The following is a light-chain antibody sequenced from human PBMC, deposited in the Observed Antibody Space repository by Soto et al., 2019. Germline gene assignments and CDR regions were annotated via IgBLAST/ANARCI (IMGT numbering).Light chain of an antibody. V-gene: IGKV3-20*01. CDR3: QQYGSSSYT. Sequence: DIVLTQSPGTLSLSPGERATLSCRASQSVSRSYLAWYQQKPGQAARILIYGPSRRPTGIPDRFSGSGSGTDFTLTISRMEPEEFAEYYCQQYGSSSYTFGQGTKLEI. J-gene: IGKJ2*01. CDR1: QSVSRSY. CDR2: GPS.